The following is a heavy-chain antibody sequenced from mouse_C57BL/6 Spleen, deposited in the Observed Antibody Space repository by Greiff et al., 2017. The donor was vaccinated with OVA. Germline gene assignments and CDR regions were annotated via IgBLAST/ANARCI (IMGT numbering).Heavy chain of an antibody. Sequence: QVQLQQSGAELVRPGASVTLSCKASGYTFTDYEMHWVKQTPVHGLEWIGAIDPETGGTAYNQKFKGKAILTADKSSSTAYMELRSLTSEDSAVYYCTRSGYYYGSSYDAMDYWGQGTSVTVSS. CDR2: IDPETGGT. V-gene: IGHV1-15*01. J-gene: IGHJ4*01. CDR1: GYTFTDYE. D-gene: IGHD1-1*01. CDR3: TRSGYYYGSSYDAMDY.